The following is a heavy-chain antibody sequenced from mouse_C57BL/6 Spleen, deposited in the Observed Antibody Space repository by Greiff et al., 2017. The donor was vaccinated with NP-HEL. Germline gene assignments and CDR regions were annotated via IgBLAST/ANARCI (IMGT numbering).Heavy chain of an antibody. CDR2: IRLKSDNYAT. J-gene: IGHJ4*01. Sequence: EVQVVESGGGLVQPGGSMKLSCVASGFTFSNYWMNWVRQSPEKGLEWVAQIRLKSDNYATHYAESVKGRFTISRDDSKSSVYLQMNNLRAEDTGIYYCTEAVIYYYGSSPYYYAMDYWGQGTSVTVSS. V-gene: IGHV6-3*01. CDR1: GFTFSNYW. CDR3: TEAVIYYYGSSPYYYAMDY. D-gene: IGHD1-1*01.